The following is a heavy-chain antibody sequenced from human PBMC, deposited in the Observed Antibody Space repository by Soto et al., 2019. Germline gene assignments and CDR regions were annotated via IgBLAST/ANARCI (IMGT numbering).Heavy chain of an antibody. J-gene: IGHJ4*02. CDR2: IYYRGNT. D-gene: IGHD3-9*01. V-gene: IGHV4-59*08. CDR1: SGSIGTYY. CDR3: ARHPGYYAILTGYTTYYFDY. Sequence: QVQLQESGPGLVKPSETLSLTCTVSSGSIGTYYWSWIRQPPGKGLEWIGYIYYRGNTDYNPSLKSRVTIXLXTXXNQFSLKLSSVTAADTAVYYCARHPGYYAILTGYTTYYFDYWGQGILVTVSS.